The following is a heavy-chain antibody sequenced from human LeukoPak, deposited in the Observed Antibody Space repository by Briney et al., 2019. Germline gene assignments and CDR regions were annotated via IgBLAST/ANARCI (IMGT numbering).Heavy chain of an antibody. CDR3: ARSRYGDLDY. D-gene: IGHD4-17*01. CDR1: GGSISSYY. V-gene: IGHV4-59*12. Sequence: SETLSLTCTVSGGSISSYYWSWIRQPAGKGLEWIGEIYHSGSTNYNPSLKSRVTISIDKSKNQFSLMLYSVTAADTAVYYCARSRYGDLDYWGQGTLVTVSS. J-gene: IGHJ4*02. CDR2: IYHSGST.